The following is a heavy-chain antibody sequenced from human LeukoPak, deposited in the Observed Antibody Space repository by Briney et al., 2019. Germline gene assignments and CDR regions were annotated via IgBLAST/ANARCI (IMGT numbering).Heavy chain of an antibody. Sequence: ASVKVSCKASGYTFTSYGISWVRQAPGQGLEWMGWISDYNGNTNYAQKPQGRVTMTTDTSTSTAYMELRSLRSDDTAVYYCARILMDYYDSSGYAYYMDVWGKGTTVTVSS. V-gene: IGHV1-18*01. CDR3: ARILMDYYDSSGYAYYMDV. D-gene: IGHD3-22*01. CDR2: ISDYNGNT. J-gene: IGHJ6*03. CDR1: GYTFTSYG.